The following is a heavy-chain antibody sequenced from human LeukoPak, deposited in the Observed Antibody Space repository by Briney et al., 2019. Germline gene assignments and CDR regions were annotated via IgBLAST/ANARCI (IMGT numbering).Heavy chain of an antibody. CDR3: ATSRAVTNPYYYYYGMDA. J-gene: IGHJ6*02. CDR2: ISAYNGNT. D-gene: IGHD4-17*01. Sequence: ASVKVFCKASGYTFTRYGISWVRQAPGQGLEWMGWISAYNGNTNYAQKLQGRVTMTTDTSTSTAYMELRSLRSDDTAVYYCATSRAVTNPYYYYYGMDAWGQGTTVTVSS. CDR1: GYTFTRYG. V-gene: IGHV1-18*01.